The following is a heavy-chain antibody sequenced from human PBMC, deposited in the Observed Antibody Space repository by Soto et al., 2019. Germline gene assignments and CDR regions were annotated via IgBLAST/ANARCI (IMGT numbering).Heavy chain of an antibody. J-gene: IGHJ4*02. Sequence: SETLSLTCTVSGGSIRSVGYYWSWIRKHPGKGLEWIGYIYYSGSTYYNPSLKSRVTISVDTSKNQFSLKLSSVTAADTAVYYCARADSSSGDYDFDYWGQGTLVTGSS. CDR3: ARADSSSGDYDFDY. D-gene: IGHD6-6*01. CDR2: IYYSGST. V-gene: IGHV4-31*03. CDR1: GGSIRSVGYY.